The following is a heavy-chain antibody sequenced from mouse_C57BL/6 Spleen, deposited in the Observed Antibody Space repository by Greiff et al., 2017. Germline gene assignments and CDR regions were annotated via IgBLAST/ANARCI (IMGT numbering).Heavy chain of an antibody. CDR3: ASGGAWFAD. V-gene: IGHV1-69*01. Sequence: QVQLQHSVSYLFIPCSSVTLSCKASGYTFTSYWMHWVKQTPGQGLEWIGEIDPSASYTNYNQKFKGKSTLTVDKSSSTAYMQLSSLTSEDSAVYYCASGGAWFADWGQGTLVT. CDR2: IDPSASYT. J-gene: IGHJ3*01. CDR1: GYTFTSYW.